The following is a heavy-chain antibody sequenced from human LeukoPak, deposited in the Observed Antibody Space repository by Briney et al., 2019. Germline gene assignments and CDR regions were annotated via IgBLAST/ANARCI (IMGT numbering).Heavy chain of an antibody. D-gene: IGHD2-2*01. V-gene: IGHV3-30*02. J-gene: IGHJ4*02. Sequence: GGSLRLSCAASGFTFSSYGMHWVRQAPGKGLEWVTFIRYDGRDKYYADSVKGRFTISRDNSKNTLYLQMNSLRAEDTAVYYCAKLGCSSTSCYQYQVGYWGQGTLVTVSS. CDR1: GFTFSSYG. CDR2: IRYDGRDK. CDR3: AKLGCSSTSCYQYQVGY.